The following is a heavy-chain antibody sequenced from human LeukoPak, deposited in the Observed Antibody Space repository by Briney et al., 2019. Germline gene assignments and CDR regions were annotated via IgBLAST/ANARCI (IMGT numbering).Heavy chain of an antibody. CDR1: GLTFEYFA. CDR2: ISWDGGKS. J-gene: IGHJ4*02. CDR3: VKVLYVSSWYNFFAC. V-gene: IGHV3-43D*03. Sequence: GGSLRLFCAPSGLTFEYFAMHWVRPAPGKGREWVSFISWDGGKSLYAHSVKGRFNISRENTLNSLYPQMNSLSSEDTGLYYCVKVLYVSSWYNFFACWGQGTLV. D-gene: IGHD6-13*01.